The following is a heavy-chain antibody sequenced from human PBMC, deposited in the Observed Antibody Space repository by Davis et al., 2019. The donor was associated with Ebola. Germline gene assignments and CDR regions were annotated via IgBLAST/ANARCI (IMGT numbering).Heavy chain of an antibody. J-gene: IGHJ4*02. Sequence: GESLKISCADSVITFSSYAMTWVRQAPGKGLEWVSAISGSGGTTYYAGSVKGRFTVSRDNSKNTLYLQMNSLRAEDTAVYYCAKDQGYDFWSGYYDYWGQGTLVTVSS. D-gene: IGHD3-3*01. CDR3: AKDQGYDFWSGYYDY. CDR1: VITFSSYA. CDR2: ISGSGGTT. V-gene: IGHV3-23*01.